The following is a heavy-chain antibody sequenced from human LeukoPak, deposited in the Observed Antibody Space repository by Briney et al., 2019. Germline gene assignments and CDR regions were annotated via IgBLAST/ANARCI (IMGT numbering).Heavy chain of an antibody. D-gene: IGHD3-16*01. V-gene: IGHV5-51*01. CDR1: GYSFTNNW. CDR2: TYPGDSNT. CDR3: ARLWGSCFDS. J-gene: IGHJ4*02. Sequence: GESLKISCKGSGYSFTNNWIGWVRQMPGKGLEWMGITYPGDSNTRYSPSFQGQVTISADKSISSTYLQWSSLKASDTAMYYCARLWGSCFDSWGQGTPVTVST.